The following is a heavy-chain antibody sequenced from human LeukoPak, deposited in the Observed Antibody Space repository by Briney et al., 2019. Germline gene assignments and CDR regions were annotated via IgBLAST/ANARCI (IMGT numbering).Heavy chain of an antibody. Sequence: PSETLSLTCAVYGGSFSGYYWSWIRQPPGKGLEWIGEINHIGSTNYNPSLKSRFPISVDTSKNQFSLKLSSVTAADTAVYYCARGPPSTVMAISNWFDPWGQGTLVTVSS. D-gene: IGHD5-18*01. V-gene: IGHV4-34*01. CDR1: GGSFSGYY. CDR2: INHIGST. CDR3: ARGPPSTVMAISNWFDP. J-gene: IGHJ5*02.